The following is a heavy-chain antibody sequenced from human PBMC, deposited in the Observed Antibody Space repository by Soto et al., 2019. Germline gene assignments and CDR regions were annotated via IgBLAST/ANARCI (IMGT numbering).Heavy chain of an antibody. CDR2: IIANIGIT. D-gene: IGHD3-16*01. CDR3: ARVKSLGGSPEFWFDP. CDR1: GGTFSSYT. Sequence: ASVKVSCKASGGTFSSYTISWVRQAPGQGLEWMGWIIANIGITNYAQKLQGRVTMTTDTSTSTAYMELRSLRSDDTAVYYCARVKSLGGSPEFWFDPWGQGTLVTVSS. J-gene: IGHJ5*02. V-gene: IGHV1-18*01.